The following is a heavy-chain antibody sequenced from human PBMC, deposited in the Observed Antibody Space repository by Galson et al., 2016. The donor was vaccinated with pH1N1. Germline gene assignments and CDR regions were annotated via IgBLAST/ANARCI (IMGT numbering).Heavy chain of an antibody. D-gene: IGHD4-17*01. Sequence: SLRLSCAASGFTFSHYAMHWVRQAPGKGLEWVAVISYVESNKDYADSVKGRFTVSRDNSKNTLYLRMNSLRAEDTALYYCARDHVYGDYFERFFDLWGRGTLVTVSS. J-gene: IGHJ2*01. CDR2: ISYVESNK. CDR1: GFTFSHYA. V-gene: IGHV3-30-3*01. CDR3: ARDHVYGDYFERFFDL.